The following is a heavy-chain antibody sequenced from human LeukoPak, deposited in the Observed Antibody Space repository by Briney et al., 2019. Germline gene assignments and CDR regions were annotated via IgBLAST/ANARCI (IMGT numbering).Heavy chain of an antibody. D-gene: IGHD2-8*01. Sequence: ASVKVSGKASGGTFSSYAISWVRQAPGQGLEWMGGIIPIFGTANYAQKFQGRVTITTDESTSTAYMELSSLRSEDTAVYYCARGFCTNGVCYRGIPSFDYWGQGTLVTVSS. CDR2: IIPIFGTA. V-gene: IGHV1-69*05. CDR1: GGTFSSYA. J-gene: IGHJ4*02. CDR3: ARGFCTNGVCYRGIPSFDY.